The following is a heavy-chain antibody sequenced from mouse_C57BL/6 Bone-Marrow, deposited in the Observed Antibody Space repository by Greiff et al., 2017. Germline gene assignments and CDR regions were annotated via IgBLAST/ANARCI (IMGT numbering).Heavy chain of an antibody. J-gene: IGHJ2*01. Sequence: VQLKQSGAELVRPGASVKLSCTASGFNIKDDYMHWVKQRPEQGLEWIGWIDPENGDTEYASKFQGKATITADTSSNTAYLQLSSLTSEDTAVYYCTTVYYGNLWGQGTTLTVSS. CDR3: TTVYYGNL. CDR2: IDPENGDT. CDR1: GFNIKDDY. V-gene: IGHV14-4*01. D-gene: IGHD2-1*01.